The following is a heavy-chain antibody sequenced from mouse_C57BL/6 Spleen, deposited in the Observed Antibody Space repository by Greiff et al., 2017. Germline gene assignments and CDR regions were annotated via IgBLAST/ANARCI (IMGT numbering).Heavy chain of an antibody. CDR3: AREDYDEGYFDY. CDR2: INPSSGYT. Sequence: VQLVESGAELARPGASVKMSCKASGYTFTSYTMHWVKQRPGQGLEWIGYINPSSGYTKYNQKFKDKATLTADKSSSTAYMQLSSLTSEDSAVYYCAREDYDEGYFDYWGQGTTLTVSS. CDR1: GYTFTSYT. D-gene: IGHD2-4*01. J-gene: IGHJ2*01. V-gene: IGHV1-4*01.